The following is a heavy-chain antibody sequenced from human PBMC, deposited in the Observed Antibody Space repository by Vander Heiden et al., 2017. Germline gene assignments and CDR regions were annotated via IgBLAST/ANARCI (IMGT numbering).Heavy chain of an antibody. CDR3: ARVAVWGSYRQIDY. Sequence: EVQLVESGGGLVKPGGSLRLSCAASGFTFRSYSMNWVRQAPGKGLEWVSSISSSSSYIYYADSVKGRFTISRDNAKNSLYLQMNSLRAEDTAVYYCARVAVWGSYRQIDYWGQGTLVTVSS. CDR1: GFTFRSYS. V-gene: IGHV3-21*01. CDR2: ISSSSSYI. J-gene: IGHJ4*02. D-gene: IGHD3-16*02.